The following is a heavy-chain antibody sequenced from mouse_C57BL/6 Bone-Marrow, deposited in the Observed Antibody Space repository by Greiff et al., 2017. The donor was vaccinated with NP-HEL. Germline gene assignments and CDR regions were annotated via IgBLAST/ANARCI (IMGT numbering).Heavy chain of an antibody. CDR2: IYPGSGNT. Sequence: QVQLQQSGAELVRPGASVKLSCKASGYTFTDYYINWVKQRPGQGLEWIARIYPGSGNTYYNEKFKGKATLTAEKSSSTAYMQLSSLTSEDSAVYFCARFGSRGAMDYWGQGTSVTVSS. CDR1: GYTFTDYY. CDR3: ARFGSRGAMDY. V-gene: IGHV1-76*01. D-gene: IGHD1-1*01. J-gene: IGHJ4*01.